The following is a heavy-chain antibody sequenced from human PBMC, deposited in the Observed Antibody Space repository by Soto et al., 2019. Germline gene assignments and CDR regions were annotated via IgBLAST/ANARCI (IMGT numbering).Heavy chain of an antibody. CDR1: GFTFSSYA. Sequence: QVPLVESGGGVVQPGRSLRLSCAASGFTFSSYAMHWVRQAPGKGLEWVAVISYDGSNKYYADSVKGRFTISRDNSKNTLYLQMNSLRAEDTAVYYCARVREPSYYYGSGSSLDYWGQGTLVTVSS. CDR2: ISYDGSNK. CDR3: ARVREPSYYYGSGSSLDY. J-gene: IGHJ4*02. D-gene: IGHD3-10*01. V-gene: IGHV3-30-3*01.